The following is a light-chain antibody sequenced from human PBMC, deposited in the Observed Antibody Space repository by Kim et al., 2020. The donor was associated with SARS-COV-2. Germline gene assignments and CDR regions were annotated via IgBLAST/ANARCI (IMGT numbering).Light chain of an antibody. CDR2: EVN. CDR1: SSDVGAYKY. V-gene: IGLV2-8*01. Sequence: QSVTMPCTGTSSDVGAYKYVSWYQQHPGKAPKLMIYEVNRRPSGVPDRFSGSKSGNTASLTVSGLQAEDEADYYCTSYAGSNNLDVFGTGTKVTVL. CDR3: TSYAGSNNLDV. J-gene: IGLJ1*01.